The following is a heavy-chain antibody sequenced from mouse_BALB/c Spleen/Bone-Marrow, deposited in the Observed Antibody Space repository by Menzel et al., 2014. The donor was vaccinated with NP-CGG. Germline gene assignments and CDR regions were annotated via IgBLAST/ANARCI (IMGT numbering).Heavy chain of an antibody. D-gene: IGHD2-2*01. V-gene: IGHV1S26*01. CDR1: GYTFDYYT. Sequence: VQLQQSGDDLVKPGASVKMSCKASGYTFDYYTVQWVKQRPGQGLEWIGYINPSSGYTNYNQKFKDKATLTADKSSSTAYMQLSSLTSEDSAVYYCAREVYGSWFAYWGQGTLVTVSA. CDR3: AREVYGSWFAY. J-gene: IGHJ3*01. CDR2: INPSSGYT.